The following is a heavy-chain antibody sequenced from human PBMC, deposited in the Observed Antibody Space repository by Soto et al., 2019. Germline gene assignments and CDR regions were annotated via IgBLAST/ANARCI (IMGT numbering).Heavy chain of an antibody. Sequence: PGGSLRLSCAASRFPFRSYNMYWVRQAPGKGLEWVALISVDGGTKNYADSVKGRFTVSRDNSENNLSLQMNSLRPEDTAVYFWAREGRFGCYMDNWDQGTLVTVSS. CDR1: RFPFRSYN. CDR3: AREGRFGCYMDN. V-gene: IGHV3-30-3*01. D-gene: IGHD3-10*01. CDR2: ISVDGGTK. J-gene: IGHJ1*01.